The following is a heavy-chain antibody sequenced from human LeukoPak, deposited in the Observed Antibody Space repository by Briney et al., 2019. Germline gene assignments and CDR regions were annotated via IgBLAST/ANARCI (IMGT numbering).Heavy chain of an antibody. CDR3: ARESSWFGDAFDI. CDR2: ISRSGSTI. J-gene: IGHJ3*02. CDR1: GFTFSSYE. V-gene: IGHV3-48*03. D-gene: IGHD3-10*01. Sequence: GGSLRLSCAASGFTFSSYEMNWVRQAPGKGLEWVSYISRSGSTIYYADSVKGRFTISRDNAKNSLYLQMNSLRAEDTAVYYCARESSWFGDAFDIWGQGTMVTVSS.